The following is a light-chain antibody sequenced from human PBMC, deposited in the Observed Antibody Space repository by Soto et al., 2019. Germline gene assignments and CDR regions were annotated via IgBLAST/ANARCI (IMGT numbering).Light chain of an antibody. CDR3: QQYNNWPET. J-gene: IGKJ1*01. Sequence: IVMTQYPATLSVSPGERATLSCRASQSVSSNLAWYQQKPGQAPRLLIYGASTRATGIPARFSGSGSGTEFTLTISSLQSEDFAVYYCQQYNNWPETFGQRTKVDI. CDR2: GAS. CDR1: QSVSSN. V-gene: IGKV3-15*01.